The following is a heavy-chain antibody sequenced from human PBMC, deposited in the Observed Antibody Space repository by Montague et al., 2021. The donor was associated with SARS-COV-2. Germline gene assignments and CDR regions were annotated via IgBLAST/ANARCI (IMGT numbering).Heavy chain of an antibody. CDR1: GGSISKYS. D-gene: IGHD6-13*01. V-gene: IGHV4-59*01. Sequence: SETLSLTCTVSGGSISKYSWTWIRQPPGKGLEWIGYIYNSGSTNYNPSLTSRVTISVDKSKNQFSLKLSSVAAADTAVYYCARVGRGSSWYEVAFDIWGQGTMVTVSS. J-gene: IGHJ3*02. CDR3: ARVGRGSSWYEVAFDI. CDR2: IYNSGST.